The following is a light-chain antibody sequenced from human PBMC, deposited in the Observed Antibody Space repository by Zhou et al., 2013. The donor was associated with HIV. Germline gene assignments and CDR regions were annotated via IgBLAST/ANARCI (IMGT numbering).Light chain of an antibody. CDR1: RSNLGAGYG. CDR2: DNS. J-gene: IGLJ1*01. V-gene: IGLV1-40*01. CDR3: QSYDRSRYI. Sequence: QSVLTQPPSVSGAPGQRVTISCTGSRSNLGAGYGVHWYQQLPGTAPKLLIYDNSNRPSGVPDRFSGSKSGTSASLVITGLQAEDEADYYCQSYDRSRYIFGTGTKVTVL.